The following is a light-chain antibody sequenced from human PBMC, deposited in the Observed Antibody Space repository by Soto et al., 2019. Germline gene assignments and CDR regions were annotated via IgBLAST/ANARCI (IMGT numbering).Light chain of an antibody. V-gene: IGLV1-51*01. CDR3: GTWDNSLGV. J-gene: IGLJ3*02. Sequence: QSVLTQPPSVSAAPGQKVTISCSGSNNYVAWYQQLPGTAPKLLIYDNDKRRTGIPDRFSGSKSGTSATLVITGLQTGDEADYYCGTWDNSLGVFGGGTKLTVL. CDR1: NNY. CDR2: DND.